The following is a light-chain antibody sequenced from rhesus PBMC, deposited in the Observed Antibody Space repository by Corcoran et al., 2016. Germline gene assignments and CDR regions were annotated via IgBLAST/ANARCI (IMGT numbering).Light chain of an antibody. J-gene: IGKJ3*01. Sequence: DIQLTQSPSSLSASVGDRVIITCRASQGISSYLAWYQQKSGTAPKLLIYDASNLQSGVPSRFSGSGSGTEITLTISRLQPEDFATSSCQQRNSCPFTFGPGTKLDIK. CDR1: QGISSY. V-gene: IGKV1-38*01. CDR2: DAS. CDR3: QQRNSCPFT.